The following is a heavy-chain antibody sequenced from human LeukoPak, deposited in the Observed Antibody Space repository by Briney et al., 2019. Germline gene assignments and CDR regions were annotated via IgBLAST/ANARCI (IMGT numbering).Heavy chain of an antibody. J-gene: IGHJ4*02. CDR1: GFTFSSYG. D-gene: IGHD3-22*01. V-gene: IGHV3-33*01. CDR3: ARPREYYDSSGYSGFDY. CDR2: IWYDGSNK. Sequence: GGSLRLSCAASGFTFSSYGMHWVRQAPGKGLEWVAVIWYDGSNKYYADSVKGRFTISRDNSKNTLYLQVNSLRAEDTAVYYCARPREYYDSSGYSGFDYWGQGTLVTVSS.